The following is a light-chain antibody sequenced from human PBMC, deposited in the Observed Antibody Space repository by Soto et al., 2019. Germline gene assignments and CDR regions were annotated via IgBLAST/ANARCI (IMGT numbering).Light chain of an antibody. CDR1: QGLSSD. CDR2: AAS. CDR3: QQLNNYPIT. V-gene: IGKV1-9*01. Sequence: DIQLTQSPSFLSASVGDRVTITCRASQGLSSDLAWYQQKPGKAPKLLIYAASTLQSGVPSRFSGSGSGTEFTLTISSVQPEDFATYYCQQLNNYPITFGQGTRLEIK. J-gene: IGKJ5*01.